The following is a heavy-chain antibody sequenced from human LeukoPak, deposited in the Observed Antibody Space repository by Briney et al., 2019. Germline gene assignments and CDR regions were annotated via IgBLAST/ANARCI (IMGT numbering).Heavy chain of an antibody. CDR3: ARRAAAHSNFDY. D-gene: IGHD6-13*01. V-gene: IGHV4-39*01. J-gene: IGHJ4*02. Sequence: EASETLSLTCTVSGGSISSSSYYWGWIRQPPGKGLEWIGSFYYTGTTYYNPSLKSRVTISVDTSKNQFSLKVSSVTAADTAVYYCARRAAAHSNFDYWGQGTLVTVSS. CDR2: FYYTGTT. CDR1: GGSISSSSYY.